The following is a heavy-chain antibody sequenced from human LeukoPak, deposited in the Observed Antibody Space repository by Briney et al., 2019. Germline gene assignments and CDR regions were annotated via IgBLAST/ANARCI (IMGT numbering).Heavy chain of an antibody. CDR1: GGSISSYY. J-gene: IGHJ5*02. V-gene: IGHV4-59*01. CDR2: IYYSGST. D-gene: IGHD2-21*02. CDR3: ARLTSRVTAKPPNWFDP. Sequence: SETLSLTCTVSGGSISSYYWSWIRQPPGKGLEWIGYIYYSGSTNYNPSLKSRVTISVDTSKDQFSLKLSSVTAADTAVYYCARLTSRVTAKPPNWFDPWGQGTLVTVSS.